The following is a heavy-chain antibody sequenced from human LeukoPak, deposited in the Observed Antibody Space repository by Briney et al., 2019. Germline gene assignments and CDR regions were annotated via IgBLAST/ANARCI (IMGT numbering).Heavy chain of an antibody. CDR2: INHSGST. D-gene: IGHD3-22*01. J-gene: IGHJ3*01. Sequence: SETLSLTCAVYGGSFRGYYWSWIRQAPGKGLEWIGKINHSGSTNYNPSLKSRVTISVDTSKNQFSLKLSSVTAADTAVYYCARDPTYYYDSSAPWGQGTMVTVSS. V-gene: IGHV4-34*01. CDR3: ARDPTYYYDSSAP. CDR1: GGSFRGYY.